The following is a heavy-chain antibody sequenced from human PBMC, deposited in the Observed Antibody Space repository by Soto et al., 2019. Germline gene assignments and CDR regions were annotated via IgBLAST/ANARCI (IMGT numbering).Heavy chain of an antibody. J-gene: IGHJ5*02. CDR1: GFTFSSYG. CDR2: IWYDGSNK. V-gene: IGHV3-33*01. CDR3: ARDRRYCSGGSCSEQFDP. D-gene: IGHD2-15*01. Sequence: PGGSLRLSCAASGFTFSSYGMHWVRQAPGKGLEWVAVIWYDGSNKYYADSVKGRFTISRDNSKNTLYLQMNSLRAEDTAVYYCARDRRYCSGGSCSEQFDPWGQGTLVTVSS.